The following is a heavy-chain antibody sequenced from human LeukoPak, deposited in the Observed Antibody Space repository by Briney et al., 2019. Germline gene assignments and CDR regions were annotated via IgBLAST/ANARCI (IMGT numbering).Heavy chain of an antibody. CDR2: INPNSGGT. D-gene: IGHD2-2*01. CDR1: GYTFTGYY. Sequence: GASVKVSCKASGYTFTGYYMHWVRQAPGQGREWMGWINPNSGGTNYAQKFQGRVTMTRDTSISTAYMELSRLRSDGTAVYYCARDLWGIVVVPAATVDYYYGMDVWGQGTTVTVSS. V-gene: IGHV1-2*02. CDR3: ARDLWGIVVVPAATVDYYYGMDV. J-gene: IGHJ6*02.